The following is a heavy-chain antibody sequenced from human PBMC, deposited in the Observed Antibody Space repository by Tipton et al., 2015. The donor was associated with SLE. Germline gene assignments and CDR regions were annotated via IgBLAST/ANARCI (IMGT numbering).Heavy chain of an antibody. CDR3: ARGKGSGWFDY. Sequence: TLSLTCAVYGGSFSGYYWSWIRQPPGKGLEWIGEINHSGSTNYNPSLKSRVTISVDTSKNQLSLKLSSVTAADTAVYYCARGKGSGWFDYWGQGTLVTVSS. CDR1: GGSFSGYY. D-gene: IGHD6-19*01. V-gene: IGHV4-34*01. CDR2: INHSGST. J-gene: IGHJ4*02.